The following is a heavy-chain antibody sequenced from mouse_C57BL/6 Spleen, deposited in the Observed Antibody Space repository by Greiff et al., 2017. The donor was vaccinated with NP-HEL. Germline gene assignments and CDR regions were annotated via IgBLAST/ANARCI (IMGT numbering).Heavy chain of an antibody. CDR3: ARDHYYGSSYYAMDY. D-gene: IGHD1-1*01. CDR1: GYTFTSYT. CDR2: INPSSGYT. Sequence: VQLQQSGAELARPGASVKMSCKASGYTFTSYTMHWVKQRPGQGLEWIGYINPSSGYTKYNQKFKDKATLTADKSSSTAYMQLSSLTSEDSAVYYCARDHYYGSSYYAMDYWGQGTSVTVSS. J-gene: IGHJ4*01. V-gene: IGHV1-4*01.